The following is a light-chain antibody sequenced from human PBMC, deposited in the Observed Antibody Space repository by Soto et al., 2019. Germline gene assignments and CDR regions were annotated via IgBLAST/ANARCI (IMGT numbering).Light chain of an antibody. CDR2: GAS. CDR3: QQYHNWPPQYT. J-gene: IGKJ2*01. Sequence: EIVMTQSPASLSVSPGDGATLSCRASQSVASNLAWYQQKPGQGPRLLIHGASTRAVGVPARFSGSGSVTDFTLTINSLQSEDFAVYYCQQYHNWPPQYTFGQGTKLQIK. V-gene: IGKV3-15*01. CDR1: QSVASN.